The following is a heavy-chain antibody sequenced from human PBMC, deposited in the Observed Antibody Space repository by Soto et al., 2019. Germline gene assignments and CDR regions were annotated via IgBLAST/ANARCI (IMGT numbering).Heavy chain of an antibody. V-gene: IGHV1-69*01. Sequence: QVQVVQSVVEVRRPGSSVKVSCKASGDTFKNCVISWVRQAPGQGLEWMGGIIPLFGTTDFAQRFQGRLTMTTDESTTTAYMELSRLRSEDTATYYCAAELGFGKLSVVWGQGTTVIVYS. CDR1: GDTFKNCV. CDR3: AAELGFGKLSVV. J-gene: IGHJ6*02. D-gene: IGHD3-10*01. CDR2: IIPLFGTT.